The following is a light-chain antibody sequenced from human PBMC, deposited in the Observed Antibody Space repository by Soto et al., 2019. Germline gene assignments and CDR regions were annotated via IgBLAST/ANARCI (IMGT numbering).Light chain of an antibody. Sequence: EIVLTQSPGTLSLSPWEIATLSCRASQSVSSSYLAWCQQKPGQAPRLVIFDASNRANGVPARFGGSGSGTDFTLTINSLEPEDFAVYYCQQRNVWPPITFGQGTRLEIK. V-gene: IGKV3D-20*02. CDR3: QQRNVWPPIT. CDR1: QSVSSSY. CDR2: DAS. J-gene: IGKJ5*01.